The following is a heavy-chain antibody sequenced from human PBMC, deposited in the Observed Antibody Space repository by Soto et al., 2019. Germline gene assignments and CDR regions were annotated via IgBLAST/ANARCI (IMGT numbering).Heavy chain of an antibody. CDR2: INHSGST. J-gene: IGHJ5*02. CDR1: GGSFSGYY. Sequence: PSETLSLTCAVYGGSFSGYYWSWIRQPPGKGLEWIGEINHSGSTNYNPSLKSRVTISVDTSKNQFSLKLSSVTAADTAVYYCSRGSAVRSIAARPTLRWFDPWGKGTLVTVSS. CDR3: SRGSAVRSIAARPTLRWFDP. V-gene: IGHV4-34*01. D-gene: IGHD6-6*01.